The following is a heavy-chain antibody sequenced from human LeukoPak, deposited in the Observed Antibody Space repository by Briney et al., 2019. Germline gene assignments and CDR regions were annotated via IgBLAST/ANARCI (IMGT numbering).Heavy chain of an antibody. CDR2: ISGSGGST. V-gene: IGHV3-23*01. Sequence: PGGSLRLSCAASGFTFDSYVMNWVRQAPGKGLEWVSSISGSGGSTYYADSVKGRFTISRDNSKNTLNLQMNSLRAEDTAVYSCARDRGSSSYYPKTFDYWGQGSLVTVSS. D-gene: IGHD3-10*01. CDR3: ARDRGSSSYYPKTFDY. J-gene: IGHJ4*02. CDR1: GFTFDSYV.